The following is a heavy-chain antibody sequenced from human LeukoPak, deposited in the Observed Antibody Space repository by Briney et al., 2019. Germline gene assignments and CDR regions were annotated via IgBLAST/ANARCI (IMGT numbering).Heavy chain of an antibody. D-gene: IGHD3-9*01. Sequence: SETLSLTCGVSGDSISGSNWWSWVRQPPGKGLEWIGEIYHSGSTNHNPSLKGRVTISVDTSKNQFSLKLSSVTAADTAVYYCARYAILTGYTPADYGMDVWGQGTTVTVSS. CDR2: IYHSGST. CDR1: GDSISGSNW. J-gene: IGHJ6*02. CDR3: ARYAILTGYTPADYGMDV. V-gene: IGHV4-4*02.